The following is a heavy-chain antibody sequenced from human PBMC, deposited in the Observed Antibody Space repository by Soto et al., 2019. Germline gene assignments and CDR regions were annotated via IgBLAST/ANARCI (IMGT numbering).Heavy chain of an antibody. CDR3: ARDPGVGLSARWFDP. V-gene: IGHV4-61*01. J-gene: IGHJ5*02. Sequence: QVQLQESGPGLVKPSETLTLTCTVSGGSVNNGNYYWSWIRQPPGKGLEWIGHIYYSGSTNYNPSLKSRVIISIHTSKKQFSLKLSSVTAADTAVYFCARDPGVGLSARWFDPWGQGALVTVSS. CDR2: IYYSGST. CDR1: GGSVNNGNYY. D-gene: IGHD2-8*01.